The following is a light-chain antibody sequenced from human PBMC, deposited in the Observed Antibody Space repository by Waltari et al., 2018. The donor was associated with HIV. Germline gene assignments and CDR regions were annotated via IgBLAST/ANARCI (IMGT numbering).Light chain of an antibody. CDR3: QQYGSSKRT. CDR2: GVS. V-gene: IGKV3-20*01. CDR1: QSVSSSF. Sequence: EIVLTQSPGTLSLSPGERATLSCRANQSVSSSFLAWYQQKPGQAPRLLIYGVSSRATGIPDRFSGSGSGTDFTLTISRLEPEDFAVYYCQQYGSSKRTFGQGTKVEIK. J-gene: IGKJ1*01.